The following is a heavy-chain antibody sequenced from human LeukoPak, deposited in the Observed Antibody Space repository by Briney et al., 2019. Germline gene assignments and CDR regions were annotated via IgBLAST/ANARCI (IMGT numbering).Heavy chain of an antibody. Sequence: PGGSLRLSCAASGFTFSSYSMNWVRQAPGKGLEWVSSISSSSSYIYYADSVKGRFTNSRDNAKNSLYLQMNSLRAEDTAVYYCARVEVVVPAFDYWGQGTLVTVSS. CDR3: ARVEVVVPAFDY. V-gene: IGHV3-21*01. CDR1: GFTFSSYS. J-gene: IGHJ4*02. CDR2: ISSSSSYI. D-gene: IGHD3-22*01.